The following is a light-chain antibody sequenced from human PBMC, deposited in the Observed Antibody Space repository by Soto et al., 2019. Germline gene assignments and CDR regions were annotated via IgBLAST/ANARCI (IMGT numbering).Light chain of an antibody. V-gene: IGKV1-33*01. J-gene: IGKJ1*01. CDR3: QQYGSSPWT. CDR2: DAS. Sequence: DIQMTQSPSSLSASVGDRVTITCQASQNINNYLNWYQQKPGRAPKLLIYDASNLEAGVPSRFRGSGSGTDFTFTISRLQPEEFAVYYCQQYGSSPWTFGQGTKVDIK. CDR1: QNINNY.